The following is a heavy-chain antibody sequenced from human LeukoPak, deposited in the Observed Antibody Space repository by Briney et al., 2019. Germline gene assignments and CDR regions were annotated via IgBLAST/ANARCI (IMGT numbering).Heavy chain of an antibody. J-gene: IGHJ4*02. D-gene: IGHD2-2*01. CDR2: IWNDGSHK. CDR3: ARDYCSSTSCLFDY. CDR1: GFTFSSYG. Sequence: GGSLRLSCAASGFTFSSYGMHWVRQAPGQGLEWVAVIWNDGSHKYYVDSVKGRFTISRDNSKNTLYLQMNSLRTEDTAVYYCARDYCSSTSCLFDYWGQGTLVTVSS. V-gene: IGHV3-33*01.